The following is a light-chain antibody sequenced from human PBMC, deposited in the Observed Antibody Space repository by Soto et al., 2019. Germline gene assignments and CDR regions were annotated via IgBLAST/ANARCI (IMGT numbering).Light chain of an antibody. CDR3: QQYNSYSGT. V-gene: IGKV1-5*01. Sequence: DIQMTQSPSTLSASVGDRVTITCGASQSISSWLAWYQQKPGKAPKLLIYDASSLESGVPSRFSGSGSGTEFTLTISSLQPDDFATYYCQQYNSYSGTFGQGTKVDIK. J-gene: IGKJ1*01. CDR2: DAS. CDR1: QSISSW.